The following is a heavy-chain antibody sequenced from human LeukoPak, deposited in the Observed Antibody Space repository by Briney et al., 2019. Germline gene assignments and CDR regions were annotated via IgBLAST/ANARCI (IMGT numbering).Heavy chain of an antibody. D-gene: IGHD2-2*01. V-gene: IGHV1-69*13. Sequence: ASVKVSCKASGGTFSIYAISWVRQAPGQGLEWMGGIIPIFGTANYAQKFQGRVTITADESTSTAYMELSSLRSEDTAVYYCARGFDCSSTSCPFITGTLFQDYYYYGMDVWGQGTTVTVSS. CDR3: ARGFDCSSTSCPFITGTLFQDYYYYGMDV. CDR2: IIPIFGTA. CDR1: GGTFSIYA. J-gene: IGHJ6*02.